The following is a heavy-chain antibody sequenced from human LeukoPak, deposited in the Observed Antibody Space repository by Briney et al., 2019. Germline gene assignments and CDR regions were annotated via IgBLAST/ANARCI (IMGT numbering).Heavy chain of an antibody. CDR1: GGSISSSSYY. D-gene: IGHD3-22*01. Sequence: SETLSLTCTVSGGSISSSSYYWGWIRQPPGKGLEWIGSIYYSGSTYYNPSLKSRVTISVDTSKNQFSLMLNSVTAADTAVYYCAREHQYYYDSSGYSDYWGQGTLVTVSS. V-gene: IGHV4-39*07. CDR2: IYYSGST. CDR3: AREHQYYYDSSGYSDY. J-gene: IGHJ4*02.